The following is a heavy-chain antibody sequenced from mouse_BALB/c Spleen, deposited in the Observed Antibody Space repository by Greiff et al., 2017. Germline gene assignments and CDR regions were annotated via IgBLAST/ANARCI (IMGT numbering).Heavy chain of an antibody. CDR3: ARDHGNYPFAY. CDR1: GFTFSDYY. V-gene: IGHV5-4*02. Sequence: EVKLVESGGGLVKPGGSLKLSCAASGFTFSDYYMYWVRQTPEKRLEWVATISDGGSYTYYPDSVKGRFTISRDNAKNNLYLQMSSLKSEDTAMYYCARDHGNYPFAYWGQGTLVTVSA. D-gene: IGHD2-1*01. CDR2: ISDGGSYT. J-gene: IGHJ3*01.